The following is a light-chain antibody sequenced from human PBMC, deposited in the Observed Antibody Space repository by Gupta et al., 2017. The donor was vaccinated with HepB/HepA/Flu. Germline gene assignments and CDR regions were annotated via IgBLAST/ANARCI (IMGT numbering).Light chain of an antibody. CDR3: AAWDATLKTVL. J-gene: IGLJ2*01. CDR2: TNI. Sequence: QSVLTQPTSASGTPGQRVTIACSGGSSNIGSNSVHWSQQLPGTAPRLLIYTNIERPSGVPDRFSGSKAGTSSSLAISGLQSEDEADYYCAAWDATLKTVLIGGGTKLTVL. V-gene: IGLV1-44*01. CDR1: SSNIGSNS.